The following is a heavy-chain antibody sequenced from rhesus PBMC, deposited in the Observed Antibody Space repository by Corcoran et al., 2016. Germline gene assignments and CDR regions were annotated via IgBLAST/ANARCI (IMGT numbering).Heavy chain of an antibody. Sequence: QVQLQESGPGLVKPSETLSLTCAVSGVSVSNNNWWTWIRQPPGKGLEGIGYISGGSGWTSYNCSSKSRVTISTATSKNQFSLKLRAVAAADTAVYFCARGTYSGYRNGYFDFWGQGALVTVSS. CDR2: ISGGSGWT. CDR1: GVSVSNNNW. V-gene: IGHV4-65*01. D-gene: IGHD6-25*01. J-gene: IGHJ1*01. CDR3: ARGTYSGYRNGYFDF.